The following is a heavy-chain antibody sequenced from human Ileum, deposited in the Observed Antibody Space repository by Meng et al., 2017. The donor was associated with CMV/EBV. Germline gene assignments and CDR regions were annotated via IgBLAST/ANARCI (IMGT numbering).Heavy chain of an antibody. Sequence: VQYGDWQKMLGPSVTVACEASGGNVNNYALGWVRQAPGQGLEWMGGIIAVFKTPNYAQKFQGRLPISAAASTGTTYMVLTGLTSEDTAVYYCARGFTNGWQPFDYWGQGTLVTVSS. CDR3: ARGFTNGWQPFDY. CDR1: GGNVNNYA. V-gene: IGHV1-69*01. D-gene: IGHD2-8*01. CDR2: IIAVFKTP. J-gene: IGHJ4*02.